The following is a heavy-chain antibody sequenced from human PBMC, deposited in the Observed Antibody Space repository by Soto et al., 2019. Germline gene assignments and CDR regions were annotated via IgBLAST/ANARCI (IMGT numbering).Heavy chain of an antibody. CDR1: GGSISSYY. CDR2: IYYSGST. V-gene: IGHV4-59*01. Sequence: SETLSLTCSVSGGSISSYYWSWIRQPPGKGLEWIGYIYYSGSTNYNPSLKCRVTISVDTSKNQFSLKLSSVTAADTAVYYCARGPVKDYDSSGLLFQQWGQGTLGTVSS. D-gene: IGHD3-22*01. J-gene: IGHJ1*01. CDR3: ARGPVKDYDSSGLLFQQ.